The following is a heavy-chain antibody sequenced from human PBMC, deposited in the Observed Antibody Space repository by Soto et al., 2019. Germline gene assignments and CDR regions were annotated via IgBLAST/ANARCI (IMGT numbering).Heavy chain of an antibody. J-gene: IGHJ4*02. D-gene: IGHD6-13*01. Sequence: SETLSLTCAVYGGSFSGYYWSWIRQPPGKGLEWIGEINHSGSTNYNPSLKSRVTISVDTSKNQFSLKLSSVTAADTAVYYCARVEQQLVKVVDYWGQGTLVTVSS. CDR2: INHSGST. CDR3: ARVEQQLVKVVDY. CDR1: GGSFSGYY. V-gene: IGHV4-34*01.